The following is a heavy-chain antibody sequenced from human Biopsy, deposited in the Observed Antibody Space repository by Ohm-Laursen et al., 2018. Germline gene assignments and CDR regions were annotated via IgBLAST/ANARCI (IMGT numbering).Heavy chain of an antibody. CDR2: IYFTGRI. D-gene: IGHD5-24*01. J-gene: IGHJ2*01. V-gene: IGHV4-59*12. Sequence: SETLSLTCTVSGGPIDSYYWSWIRQPPGKALEWIGYIYFTGRISYNPSLKSRVTMSVNTSKKKFSLRLSSVTAADTAVYYCASAGYNPDWNFDLWGRGTRVTVSS. CDR3: ASAGYNPDWNFDL. CDR1: GGPIDSYY.